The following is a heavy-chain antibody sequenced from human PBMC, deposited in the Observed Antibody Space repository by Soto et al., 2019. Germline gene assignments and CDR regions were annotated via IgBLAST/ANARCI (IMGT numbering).Heavy chain of an antibody. D-gene: IGHD2-21*02. Sequence: QVQLVQSGAEVKKPGASVKVSCKASGYTFTGYYMHWVRQAPGQGLEWMGWINPNSGGTNYAQKFQGRVTMTRDTSISTAYMELSRLRSDDTAVYYCARTVVVVTAIHYLYFDLWGRGTLVTVSS. V-gene: IGHV1-2*02. CDR3: ARTVVVVTAIHYLYFDL. CDR2: INPNSGGT. J-gene: IGHJ2*01. CDR1: GYTFTGYY.